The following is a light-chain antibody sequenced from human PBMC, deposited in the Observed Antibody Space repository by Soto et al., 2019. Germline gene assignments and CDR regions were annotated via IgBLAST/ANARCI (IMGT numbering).Light chain of an antibody. J-gene: IGKJ4*01. V-gene: IGKV3-20*01. CDR2: GAS. CDR3: QQYGSSPLT. Sequence: EIVLTQSPDTLSLSPGESATLSCRASQSVSRYLAWYQQKPGQAPRLLIYGASSRATGIPDRFSGSGSGTDFTLTISRLEPEDFAVYYCQQYGSSPLTFGGGTKVDIK. CDR1: QSVSRY.